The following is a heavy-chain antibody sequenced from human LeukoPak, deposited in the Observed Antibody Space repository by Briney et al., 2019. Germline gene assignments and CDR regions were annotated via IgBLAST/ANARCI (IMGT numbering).Heavy chain of an antibody. J-gene: IGHJ4*02. Sequence: EASVKVSCKASGYTFTSYGISWVRQAPGQGLEGMGWISAYNGNTNYAQKLQGRVTMTTDTSTSTAYMELRSQRSDDTAVYYCARADIVVVVAADYYFDYWGQGTLVTVSS. CDR1: GYTFTSYG. CDR2: ISAYNGNT. V-gene: IGHV1-18*01. D-gene: IGHD2-15*01. CDR3: ARADIVVVVAADYYFDY.